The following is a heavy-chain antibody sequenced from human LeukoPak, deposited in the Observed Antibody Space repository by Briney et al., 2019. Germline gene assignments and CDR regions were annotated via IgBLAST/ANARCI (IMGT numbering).Heavy chain of an antibody. V-gene: IGHV3-23*01. CDR1: GFGFSSYV. CDR3: AKGAYCGGGCYSFFEY. D-gene: IGHD2-21*02. J-gene: IGHJ4*02. Sequence: PGGSLRLSCAASGFGFSSYVMIWVRQTPGKGLEWVSAITGSGDRTNYADSVKGRFTISRDNSKNTLSLQMDSLTGEDTAIYYCAKGAYCGGGCYSFFEYWGQGTLVTVSS. CDR2: ITGSGDRT.